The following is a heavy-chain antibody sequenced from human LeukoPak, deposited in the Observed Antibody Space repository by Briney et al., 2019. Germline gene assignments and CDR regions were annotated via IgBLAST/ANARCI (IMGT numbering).Heavy chain of an antibody. V-gene: IGHV4-4*09. CDR2: IYTSGNT. CDR1: GASLDSYD. CDR3: ASLSIGPSPYFYYYMDV. Sequence: PSETLSLTCSVSGASLDSYDWGWIRQPPGKGLEWIGYIYTSGNTLYNPSLKSPLTISMDTYKNQFSLKMRLVTTADTAVYYCASLSIGPSPYFYYYMDVWGKGTSVTVSS. J-gene: IGHJ6*03. D-gene: IGHD2-21*01.